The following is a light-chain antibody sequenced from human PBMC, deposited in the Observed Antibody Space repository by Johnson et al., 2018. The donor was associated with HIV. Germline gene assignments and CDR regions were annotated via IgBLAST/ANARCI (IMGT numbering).Light chain of an antibody. CDR1: SSNIGSNF. Sequence: QSVLTQPPSVSAAPGQKVTISCSGSSSNIGSNFVSWYQQLPGTAPKLLIYENNKRPSGIPDRFSGSKSGTSATLGITGLQTGDEADYYCGTWDSSLSVIFGTGTKVTVL. J-gene: IGLJ1*01. CDR3: GTWDSSLSVI. V-gene: IGLV1-51*01. CDR2: ENN.